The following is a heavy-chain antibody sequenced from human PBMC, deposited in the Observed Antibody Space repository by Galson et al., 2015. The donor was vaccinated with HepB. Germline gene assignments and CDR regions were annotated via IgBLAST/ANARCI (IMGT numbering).Heavy chain of an antibody. J-gene: IGHJ6*02. D-gene: IGHD3-10*01. V-gene: IGHV4-59*08. CDR2: IYYSGST. CDR3: ATGSYDYYYGMDV. Sequence: ETLSLTCTVSGGSISSYYWSWIRQPPGKGLEWIGYIYYSGSTNYNPSLKSRVTISVDTSKNQFSLKLSSVTAADTAVYYCATGSYDYYYGMDVWGQGTTVTVSS. CDR1: GGSISSYY.